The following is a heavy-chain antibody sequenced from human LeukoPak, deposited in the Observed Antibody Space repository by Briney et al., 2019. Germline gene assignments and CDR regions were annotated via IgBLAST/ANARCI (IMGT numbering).Heavy chain of an antibody. D-gene: IGHD6-13*01. CDR2: IRSKAYGGAS. CDR3: TTRPRSSWYPGDFQH. J-gene: IGHJ1*01. V-gene: IGHV3-49*04. Sequence: PGGSLRLSCTASGFTFGDYAMSWVRQAPGKGREWVGIIRSKAYGGASEYAASVKGRFTISSDDSKSIAYLQMNSLKTEDTAVYYCTTRPRSSWYPGDFQHWGQGTLVTVSS. CDR1: GFTFGDYA.